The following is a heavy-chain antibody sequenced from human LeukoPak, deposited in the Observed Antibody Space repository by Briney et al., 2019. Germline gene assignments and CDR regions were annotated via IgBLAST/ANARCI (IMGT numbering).Heavy chain of an antibody. J-gene: IGHJ4*02. D-gene: IGHD5-18*01. CDR3: ARGVGYSYGLDY. V-gene: IGHV4-59*01. CDR2: IYKSETT. CDR1: GGSISNYY. Sequence: SETPSLTCTVSGGSISNYYWSWIRQPPGKGLEWIGFIYKSETTSYSPSLQSRVTISVDTSKSQFSLKLSSVTAADTAVYYCARGVGYSYGLDYWGQGTLVIVSS.